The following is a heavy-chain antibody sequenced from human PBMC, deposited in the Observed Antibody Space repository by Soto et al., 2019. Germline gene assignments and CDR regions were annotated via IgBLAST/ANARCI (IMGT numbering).Heavy chain of an antibody. V-gene: IGHV1-69*12. D-gene: IGHD2-2*01. J-gene: IGHJ6*02. CDR3: ARDVVCISTSCYDYYDGMDV. CDR2: IIPIFGTA. Sequence: QVQLVQSGAEVKKPGSSVKVSCKASGGTFSSYAISWVRQAPGQGLECMGGIIPIFGTANYAQKFQGRVTITADESTSTAYLELSSLRSEDTAVYYCARDVVCISTSCYDYYDGMDVWGPGTTVTVSS. CDR1: GGTFSSYA.